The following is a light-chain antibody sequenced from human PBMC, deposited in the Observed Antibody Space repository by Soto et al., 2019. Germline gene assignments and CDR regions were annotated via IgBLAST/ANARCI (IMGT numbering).Light chain of an antibody. CDR3: LQHTSYPWT. J-gene: IGKJ1*01. Sequence: DIQMTQSPSAMSASVGDRVTITCRARQGISKYLAWFQQRPGKVPRRLVYAASSLQSGVPSRFSGSGSGTEFTLTISSLPPEDFGTYYCLQHTSYPWTSGQGTKVDIK. CDR2: AAS. CDR1: QGISKY. V-gene: IGKV1-17*03.